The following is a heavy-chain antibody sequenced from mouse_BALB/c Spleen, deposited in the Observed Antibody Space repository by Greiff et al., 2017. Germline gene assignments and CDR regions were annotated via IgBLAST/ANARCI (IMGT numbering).Heavy chain of an antibody. J-gene: IGHJ4*01. Sequence: QVQLQQSGAELVRPGVSVKISCKGSGYTFTDYAMHWVKQSHAKSLEWIGVISTYYGDASYNQKFKGKATMTVDKSSSTAYMELARLTSEDSAIYYCASRGDFYAMDYWRQGTSVTVSS. D-gene: IGHD3-3*01. CDR2: ISTYYGDA. CDR1: GYTFTDYA. V-gene: IGHV1S137*01. CDR3: ASRGDFYAMDY.